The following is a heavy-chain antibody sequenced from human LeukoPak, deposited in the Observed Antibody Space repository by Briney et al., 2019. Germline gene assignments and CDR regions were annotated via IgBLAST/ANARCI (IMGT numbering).Heavy chain of an antibody. V-gene: IGHV3-30-3*01. CDR2: ISYDGSNK. J-gene: IGHJ4*02. CDR3: AREFYSSSDLFDY. Sequence: GRSLRLSCAASGFTFSSYAMHWVRQAPGKGLEWVAVISYDGSNKYYADSVKGRFTISRDNSKNTLYLQMNSLRAEDTAVYYCAREFYSSSDLFDYWGQGTLVTVSS. D-gene: IGHD6-6*01. CDR1: GFTFSSYA.